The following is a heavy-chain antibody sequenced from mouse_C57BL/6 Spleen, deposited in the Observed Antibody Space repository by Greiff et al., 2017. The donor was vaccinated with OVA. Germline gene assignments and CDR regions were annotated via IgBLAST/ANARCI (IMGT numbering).Heavy chain of an antibody. CDR3: ATRNYVYAMDY. J-gene: IGHJ4*01. CDR2: FLPGSGST. D-gene: IGHD2-1*01. Sequence: QVQLKESGAELMKPGASVNLSFKATGYTFIGFWIEWVNQRPGHGLEWIGEFLPGSGSTNYNEKFKGKATFTADTASNTAYMQLSSLATEDSAIYYCATRNYVYAMDYWGQGTSVTVSS. CDR1: GYTFIGFW. V-gene: IGHV1-9*01.